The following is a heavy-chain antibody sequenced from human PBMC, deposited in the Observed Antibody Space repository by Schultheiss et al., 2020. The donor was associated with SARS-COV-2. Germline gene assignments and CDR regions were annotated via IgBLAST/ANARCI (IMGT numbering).Heavy chain of an antibody. CDR3: ANLYSSGWYGDNYGMDV. CDR2: INPNSGGT. CDR1: GYTFTGYY. D-gene: IGHD6-19*01. V-gene: IGHV1-2*06. J-gene: IGHJ6*02. Sequence: ASVKVSCKASGYTFTGYYMHWVRQAPGQGLEWMGRINPNSGGTNYAQKFQGRVTMTRNTSISTAYMELSSLRSEDTAVYYCANLYSSGWYGDNYGMDVWGQGTTVTVSS.